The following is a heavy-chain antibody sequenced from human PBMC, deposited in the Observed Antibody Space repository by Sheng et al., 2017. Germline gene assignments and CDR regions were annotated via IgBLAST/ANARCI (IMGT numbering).Heavy chain of an antibody. Sequence: QVQLVESGGGVVQPGRSLRLSCAASGFTFSSYGMHWVRQAPGKGLEWVAVISYDGSNKYYADSVKGRFTISRDNSKNTLYLQMNSLRAEDTAVYYCAKPWRAGSIRGCMDYWGQGTLVTVSS. V-gene: IGHV3-30*18. J-gene: IGHJ4*02. CDR3: AKPWRAGSIRGCMDY. D-gene: IGHD1-1*01. CDR1: GFTFSSYG. CDR2: ISYDGSNK.